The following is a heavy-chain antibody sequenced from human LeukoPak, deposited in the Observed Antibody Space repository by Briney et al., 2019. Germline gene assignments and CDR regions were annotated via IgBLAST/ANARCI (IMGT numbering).Heavy chain of an antibody. V-gene: IGHV3-23*01. CDR1: GFTFSSYA. CDR2: ISGSGGST. CDR3: LPTCSCVTCYFDFDY. J-gene: IGHJ4*02. Sequence: GGSLRLSCAASGFTFSSYAMSWVRQAPGKGLEWVSAISGSGGSTYYADSVKGRFTISRDTSRNTVYLQMNSLRAEDTAVYYCLPTCSCVTCYFDFDYWGQGTLVTVSP. D-gene: IGHD2-15*01.